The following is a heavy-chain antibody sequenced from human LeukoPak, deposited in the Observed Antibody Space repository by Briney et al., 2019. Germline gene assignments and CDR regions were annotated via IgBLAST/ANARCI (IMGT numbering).Heavy chain of an antibody. CDR2: ITSDSNTK. V-gene: IGHV3-48*01. D-gene: IGHD2-2*02. CDR1: GFTFTTYS. Sequence: GGSLRLSCAASGFTFTTYSMNWVRQAPEKGLEWLSYITSDSNTKYYSDSVKGRFTISRDNSKNTLYVQMNSLRGEDTAVYYCAKDMELRATYCSTTTCYTLDCWGQGTLVTVSS. CDR3: AKDMELRATYCSTTTCYTLDC. J-gene: IGHJ4*02.